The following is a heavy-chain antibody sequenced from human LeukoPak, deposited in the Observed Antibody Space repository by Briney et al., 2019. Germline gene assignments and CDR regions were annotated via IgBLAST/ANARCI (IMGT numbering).Heavy chain of an antibody. D-gene: IGHD3/OR15-3a*01. J-gene: IGHJ2*01. CDR2: ISSTSGTK. CDR1: GFTFSSFG. V-gene: IGHV3-48*01. Sequence: GGSLRLSCAASGFTFSSFGMNWVRQAPGKGLEWVSYISSTSGTKYYADSVKGRFTISRDNAKNSLYLQLNSLRAEDTAVYYCAKDWTGTKPFDLWGRGTLVTVSS. CDR3: AKDWTGTKPFDL.